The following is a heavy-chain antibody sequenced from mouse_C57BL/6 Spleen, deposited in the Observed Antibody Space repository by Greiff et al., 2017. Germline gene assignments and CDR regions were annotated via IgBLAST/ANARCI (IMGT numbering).Heavy chain of an antibody. CDR1: GYAFSSYW. Sequence: VKLMESGAELVKPGASVKISCKASGYAFSSYWMNWVKQRPGKGLEWIGQIYPGDGDTTYNGKFKGKATLTADKSSSTAYMQLSSLTSEDSAVYFCARGGASDFDYWGQGTTLTVSS. D-gene: IGHD6-1*01. V-gene: IGHV1-80*01. CDR3: ARGGASDFDY. CDR2: IYPGDGDT. J-gene: IGHJ2*01.